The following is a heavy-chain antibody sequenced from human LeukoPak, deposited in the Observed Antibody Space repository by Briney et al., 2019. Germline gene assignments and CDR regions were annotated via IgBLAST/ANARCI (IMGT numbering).Heavy chain of an antibody. CDR2: INPNRGGT. CDR1: GYTFTGYY. Sequence: AASLKVSCKASGYTFTGYYRHWVRQPPGQGLEWMGWINPNRGGTNNAQTIKGRVTTARETTISTAYMEQSGLRSDNTAVYYCATFVFRFLEWLVYCWFDLWGQGTRVTVSS. CDR3: ATFVFRFLEWLVYCWFDL. V-gene: IGHV1-2*02. J-gene: IGHJ5*02. D-gene: IGHD3-3*01.